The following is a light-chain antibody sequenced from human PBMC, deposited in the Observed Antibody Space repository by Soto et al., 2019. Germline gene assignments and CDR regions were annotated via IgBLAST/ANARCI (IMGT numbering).Light chain of an antibody. Sequence: DIQMTQSPSSLSSSVGDRVTITCQARQDITKYLSWYQPKPGKAPKLLIYDASNLESGVPSRFSGSGSGTDFSFTISSLQPEYIATYFCQQYDDLPLTFGGGTKVEIK. CDR2: DAS. CDR1: QDITKY. J-gene: IGKJ4*01. V-gene: IGKV1-33*01. CDR3: QQYDDLPLT.